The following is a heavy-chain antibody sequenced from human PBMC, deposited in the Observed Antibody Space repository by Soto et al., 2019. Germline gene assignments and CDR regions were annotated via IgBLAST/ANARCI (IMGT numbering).Heavy chain of an antibody. V-gene: IGHV3-30*18. CDR3: AKDAVIAAAGTIDY. Sequence: GGSLRLSCAACGFTVCSYGMHWVRQAPGKGLEWVAVISYDGSNKCYADSVKGRFTISRDNSKNTLYLQMNSLRAEDTAVYYCAKDAVIAAAGTIDYWGQGTLVTVSS. CDR2: ISYDGSNK. J-gene: IGHJ4*02. CDR1: GFTVCSYG. D-gene: IGHD6-13*01.